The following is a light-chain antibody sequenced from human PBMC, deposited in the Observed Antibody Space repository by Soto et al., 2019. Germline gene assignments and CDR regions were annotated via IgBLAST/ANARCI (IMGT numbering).Light chain of an antibody. CDR1: QGIRND. J-gene: IGKJ1*01. CDR2: AAC. V-gene: IGKV1-6*01. CDR3: QQYNSYPWT. Sequence: ANQMTQSPSSLSASVGDIVTINFRASQGIRNDLAGDQQKPGKAPKLLIYAACRLQSGVPSRFSGSGSGTDFILTIYSLQPEDFATYYCQQYNSYPWTFGQGTKVDIK.